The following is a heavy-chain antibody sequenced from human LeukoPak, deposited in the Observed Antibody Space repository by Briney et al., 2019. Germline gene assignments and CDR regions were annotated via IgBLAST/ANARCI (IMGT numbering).Heavy chain of an antibody. V-gene: IGHV3-23*01. CDR3: AKAPSGWYRPGVDY. D-gene: IGHD6-19*01. CDR2: ISGSGGST. Sequence: PGGSLRLSCAASGFTFSSYAMSWVRQAPGKGLEWVSAISGSGGSTYYADSVKGRFTISRDNSKNTLYLQMNSLRAEDTAVYYCAKAPSGWYRPGVDYWGQGTLVTVSS. CDR1: GFTFSSYA. J-gene: IGHJ4*02.